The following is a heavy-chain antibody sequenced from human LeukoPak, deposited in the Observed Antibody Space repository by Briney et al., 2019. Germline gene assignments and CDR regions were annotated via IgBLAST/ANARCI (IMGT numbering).Heavy chain of an antibody. Sequence: ASVKVSCKASGGTFSSYAISWVRQAPGQGLEWMGGIIPIFGTANYAQKFQGRVTITTDESTSTAYMELSSLRSEDTAVYYCVRVMRLFGNWFDPWGQGTLVTVSS. CDR3: VRVMRLFGNWFDP. CDR1: GGTFSSYA. CDR2: IIPIFGTA. J-gene: IGHJ5*02. V-gene: IGHV1-69*05. D-gene: IGHD3-10*02.